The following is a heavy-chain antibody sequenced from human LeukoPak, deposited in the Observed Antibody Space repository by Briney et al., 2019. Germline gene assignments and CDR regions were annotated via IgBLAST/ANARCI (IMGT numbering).Heavy chain of an antibody. CDR2: INHSGST. D-gene: IGHD3-22*01. V-gene: IGHV4-34*01. CDR1: GGSFSGYY. Sequence: SETLSLTCAVYGGSFSGYYWSWIRQPPGKGLEWIAEINHSGSTNYNPSLKSRVTISADTSKNQFSLKLSSVTAADTAVYYCARGAAMIVVVITRYDAFDIWGQGTMVTVSS. J-gene: IGHJ3*02. CDR3: ARGAAMIVVVITRYDAFDI.